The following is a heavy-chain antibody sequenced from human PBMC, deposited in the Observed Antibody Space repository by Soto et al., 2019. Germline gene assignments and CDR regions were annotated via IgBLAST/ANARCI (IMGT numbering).Heavy chain of an antibody. Sequence: PGESLKISCKGSGYSFTSYWIGWVRQMPGKGLEWMGIIYPGDSDTRYSPSFQGQVTISADKSISTAYLQWSSLKASDTAMYYCARHVPVTKSSRYYYGMDVWGQGTTVTVSS. CDR1: GYSFTSYW. CDR2: IYPGDSDT. J-gene: IGHJ6*02. D-gene: IGHD4-17*01. CDR3: ARHVPVTKSSRYYYGMDV. V-gene: IGHV5-51*01.